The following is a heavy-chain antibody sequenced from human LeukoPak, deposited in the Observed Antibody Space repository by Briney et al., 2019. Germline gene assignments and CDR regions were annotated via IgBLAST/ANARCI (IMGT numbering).Heavy chain of an antibody. CDR3: AKEFTKE. Sequence: GGSLRLSCAASGFTFSTYGMSWVRQAPGKGLEWVSGISSSGDSAYYADSVKGRFTISRGNSKSTLFLQMNSLRAEDTALYYCAKEFTKEWGQGTLVTVSS. CDR2: ISSSGDSA. V-gene: IGHV3-23*01. D-gene: IGHD1-1*01. CDR1: GFTFSTYG. J-gene: IGHJ4*02.